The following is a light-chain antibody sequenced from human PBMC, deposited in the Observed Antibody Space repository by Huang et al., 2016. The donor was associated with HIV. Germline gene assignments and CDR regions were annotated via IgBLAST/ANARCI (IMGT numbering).Light chain of an antibody. CDR3: QQRSNSLT. CDR1: QSLNKF. CDR2: DAS. V-gene: IGKV3-11*01. Sequence: EIVLTQSPDTLSLSPGQRATLSCRPSQSLNKFLNWYQHKPGQAPRLLYYDASNRAAGMPARFNGSGSGTDVTLTITSLKPEDFAMYYCQQRSNSLTFGGGTKVEIK. J-gene: IGKJ4*01.